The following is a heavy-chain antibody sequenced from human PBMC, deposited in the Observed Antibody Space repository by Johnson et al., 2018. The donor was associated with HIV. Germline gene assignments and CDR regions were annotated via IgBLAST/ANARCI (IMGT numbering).Heavy chain of an antibody. D-gene: IGHD2-8*01. Sequence: VQLVESGGGLVKPVGSLRLSCAASGFTFSDYFMDWVRQAPGKGLEWVGRIRNKPSSYSTEYAASVKGRFTVSRDDSKNSVYLQMSSLKTEDTAVYYCARALGLEVCAFDIWGQGTMVTVSS. CDR3: ARALGLEVCAFDI. V-gene: IGHV3-72*01. CDR2: IRNKPSSYST. CDR1: GFTFSDYF. J-gene: IGHJ3*02.